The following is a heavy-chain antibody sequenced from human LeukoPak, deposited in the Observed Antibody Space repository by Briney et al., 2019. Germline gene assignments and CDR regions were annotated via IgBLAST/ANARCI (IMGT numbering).Heavy chain of an antibody. CDR3: AREYSSSWYSNYWYFDL. D-gene: IGHD6-13*01. Sequence: SVKVSCKASGGTFSSYAISWVRQAPGQGLEWMGRIIPILGIANYAQKFQGRVMITADKSTSTAYMELSSLRSEDTAVYYCAREYSSSWYSNYWYFDLWGRGTLVTVSS. V-gene: IGHV1-69*04. CDR2: IIPILGIA. J-gene: IGHJ2*01. CDR1: GGTFSSYA.